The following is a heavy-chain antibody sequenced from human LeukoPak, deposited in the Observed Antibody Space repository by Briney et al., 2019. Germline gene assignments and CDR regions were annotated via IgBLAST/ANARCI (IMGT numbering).Heavy chain of an antibody. J-gene: IGHJ4*02. CDR3: AKGEGDY. CDR2: IYYSGST. CDR1: GGSISSYY. Sequence: PSETLSLTCTVSGGSISSYYWSWIRQPPGKGLEWIGYIYYSGSTNYNPSLKSRVTISVDTSKNQFSLKLSSVTAADTAVYYCAKGEGDYWGQGTLVTVSS. D-gene: IGHD2-21*01. V-gene: IGHV4-59*01.